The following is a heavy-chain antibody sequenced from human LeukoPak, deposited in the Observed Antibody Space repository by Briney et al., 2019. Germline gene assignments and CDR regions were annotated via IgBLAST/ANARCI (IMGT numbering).Heavy chain of an antibody. D-gene: IGHD2-15*01. Sequence: ASVKVSCKVSGYTLTELSMHWVRQAPGKGLEWMGGFDPEDGETIYAQKFQGRVTMTEDTSTDTAYMELSSLRSEDTAVYYCATDGGKGYRNWFDLWGQGTLVTVSS. CDR1: GYTLTELS. CDR3: ATDGGKGYRNWFDL. J-gene: IGHJ5*02. CDR2: FDPEDGET. V-gene: IGHV1-24*01.